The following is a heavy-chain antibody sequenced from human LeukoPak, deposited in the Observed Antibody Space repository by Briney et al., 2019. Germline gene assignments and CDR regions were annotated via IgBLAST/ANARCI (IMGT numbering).Heavy chain of an antibody. CDR1: GYSITSYW. CDR3: ARQEYCSGGSCYTWFDP. V-gene: IGHV5-51*01. D-gene: IGHD2-15*01. J-gene: IGHJ5*02. Sequence: GESLKISCKGSGYSITSYWIAWVRQMPGKGLEWMGMIYPADSDIRYSPSFQGQVTISADKSICTAYLQWSSLKASDTAMYYCARQEYCSGGSCYTWFDPWGQGTLVTVSS. CDR2: IYPADSDI.